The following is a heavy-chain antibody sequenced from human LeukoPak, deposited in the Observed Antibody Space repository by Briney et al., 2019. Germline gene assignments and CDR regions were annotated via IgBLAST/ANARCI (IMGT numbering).Heavy chain of an antibody. CDR3: ARAAYSSRDRGPFDI. D-gene: IGHD6-13*01. CDR2: ISSSSSYI. Sequence: PGGSLRLSCAASGFTFSSYSMNWVRQAPGKGLEWVSSISSSSSYIYYADSVKGRFAISRDNAKNSLYLQMNSLRAEDTAVYYCARAAYSSRDRGPFDIWGQGTMVTVSS. CDR1: GFTFSSYS. J-gene: IGHJ3*02. V-gene: IGHV3-21*04.